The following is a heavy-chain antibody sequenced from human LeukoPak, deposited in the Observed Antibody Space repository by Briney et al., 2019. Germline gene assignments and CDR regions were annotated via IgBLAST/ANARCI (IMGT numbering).Heavy chain of an antibody. Sequence: GESLKISCKGSGYSFTSYWIGWVRQMPGKGLEWMGIIYPGDSDTRYSPSFQGQVSISADKSISTAYLQWSNLKASDTAMKYCARTIVYTAMVIDAFDIWGQGTMVTVSS. CDR1: GYSFTSYW. CDR2: IYPGDSDT. D-gene: IGHD5-18*01. V-gene: IGHV5-51*01. J-gene: IGHJ3*02. CDR3: ARTIVYTAMVIDAFDI.